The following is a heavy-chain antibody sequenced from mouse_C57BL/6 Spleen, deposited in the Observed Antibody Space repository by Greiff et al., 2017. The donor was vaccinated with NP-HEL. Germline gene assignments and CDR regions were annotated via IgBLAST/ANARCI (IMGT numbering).Heavy chain of an antibody. CDR2: ISSGSSTI. Sequence: EVMLVESGGGLVKPGGSLKLSCAASGFTFSDYGMHWVRQAPEKGLEWVAYISSGSSTIYYADTVKGRFTISRDNAKNTLFLQMTSLRSEDTAMYYCAKGLRTGAMDYWGQGTSVTVSS. J-gene: IGHJ4*01. V-gene: IGHV5-17*01. CDR1: GFTFSDYG. D-gene: IGHD2-4*01. CDR3: AKGLRTGAMDY.